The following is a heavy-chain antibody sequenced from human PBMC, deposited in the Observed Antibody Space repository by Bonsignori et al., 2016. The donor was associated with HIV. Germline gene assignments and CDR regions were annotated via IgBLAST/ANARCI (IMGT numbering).Heavy chain of an antibody. J-gene: IGHJ6*03. CDR3: AKHSASGGFYYYYYMDV. Sequence: VRQAPGKGLEWVSGISGTGGSTYSADSVRGRFSISRDTLKNTLYLQLNSLRADDTAVYYCAKHSASGGFYYYYYMDVWGKGTTVTVSS. V-gene: IGHV3-23*01. CDR2: ISGTGGST. D-gene: IGHD2-15*01.